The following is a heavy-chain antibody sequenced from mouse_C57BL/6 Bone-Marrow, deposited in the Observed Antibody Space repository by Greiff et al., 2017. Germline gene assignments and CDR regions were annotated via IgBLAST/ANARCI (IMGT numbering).Heavy chain of an antibody. CDR3: ARERGAAQATGYFDY. D-gene: IGHD3-2*02. V-gene: IGHV5-4*01. Sequence: EVQVVESGGGLVKPGGSLKLSCAASGFTFSSYAMSWVRQTPDKRLEWVATISDGGSYTYSPDNVKGRFTISRDNAKNNLYQQMSHRKSEDTAMYYCARERGAAQATGYFDYWGQGTTLTVSS. CDR2: ISDGGSYT. J-gene: IGHJ2*01. CDR1: GFTFSSYA.